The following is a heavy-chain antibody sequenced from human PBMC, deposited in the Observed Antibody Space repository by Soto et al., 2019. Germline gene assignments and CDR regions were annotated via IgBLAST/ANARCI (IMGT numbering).Heavy chain of an antibody. CDR2: IYYSGST. J-gene: IGHJ3*02. CDR1: GGSISSYY. CDR3: ARDNGDAEGWGRIHAFDI. D-gene: IGHD4-17*01. V-gene: IGHV4-59*01. Sequence: SETLSLTCTVSGGSISSYYWSWIRQPPGKGLEWIGYIYYSGSTNYNPSLKSRVTISLDTSKNQFSLKLSSVTAADTAVYYCARDNGDAEGWGRIHAFDIWGQGTMVTVSS.